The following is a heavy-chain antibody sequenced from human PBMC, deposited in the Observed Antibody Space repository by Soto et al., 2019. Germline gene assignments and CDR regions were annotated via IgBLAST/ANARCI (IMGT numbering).Heavy chain of an antibody. D-gene: IGHD3-10*01. V-gene: IGHV1-18*01. CDR1: GYTFSTYG. Sequence: QIQLVQSGPDVKKPGASMKVSCKASGYTFSTYGLSWVRQAPGQGLEWMGWISGYNGRTNYAQKFRGRVTLTTDTXAXTXXMELRSLRPDDTAMYYCARDNRKELWVEGLNAMDVWGQGTTVTVSS. CDR3: ARDNRKELWVEGLNAMDV. J-gene: IGHJ6*02. CDR2: ISGYNGRT.